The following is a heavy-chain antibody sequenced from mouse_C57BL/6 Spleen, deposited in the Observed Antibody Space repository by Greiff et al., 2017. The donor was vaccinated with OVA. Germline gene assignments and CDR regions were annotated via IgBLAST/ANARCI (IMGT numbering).Heavy chain of an antibody. CDR2: IDPSDSYT. Sequence: VKQSCKASGYTFTSYWMQWVKQRPGQGLEWIGEIDPSDSYTNYNQKFKGKATLTVDTSSSTAYMQLSSLTSEDSAVYYCARLDYWGQGTTLTVSS. V-gene: IGHV1-50*01. J-gene: IGHJ2*01. CDR3: ARLDY. CDR1: GYTFTSYW.